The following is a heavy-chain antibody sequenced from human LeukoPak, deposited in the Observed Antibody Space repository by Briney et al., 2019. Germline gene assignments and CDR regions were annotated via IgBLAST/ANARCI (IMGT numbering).Heavy chain of an antibody. Sequence: PEGSLRLSCAASGFTFSSYTMNWVRQAPGKGLEWISYIVSSSSTIYYADSVKGRFTISRDNAKNSLYLQMNSLRAEDTAVYYCARVPGSYNYCDYWGQGTLVTVSS. CDR3: ARVPGSYNYCDY. D-gene: IGHD1-26*01. CDR2: IVSSSSTI. J-gene: IGHJ4*02. CDR1: GFTFSSYT. V-gene: IGHV3-48*01.